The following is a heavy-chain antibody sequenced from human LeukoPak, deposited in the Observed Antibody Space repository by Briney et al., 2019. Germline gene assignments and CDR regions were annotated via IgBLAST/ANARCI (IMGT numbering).Heavy chain of an antibody. CDR1: GGSISSGNYY. J-gene: IGHJ4*02. V-gene: IGHV4-61*02. D-gene: IGHD3-10*01. CDR3: ARDRLRVLWFGELDY. CDR2: MYTSGST. Sequence: SETLSLTCTVSGGSISSGNYYWSWIRQPAGKGLEWIGRMYTSGSTNYNPSLKSRVTISVDTSKNQFSLKLSSVTAADTVVYYCARDRLRVLWFGELDYWGQGTLVTVSS.